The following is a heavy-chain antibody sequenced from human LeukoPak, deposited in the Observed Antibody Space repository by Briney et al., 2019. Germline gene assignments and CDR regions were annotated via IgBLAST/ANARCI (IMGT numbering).Heavy chain of an antibody. Sequence: GGSLRLSCAASGFTFSSYWMTWVRQAPGKGLEWVANIKQDGSEKYYVDSVKGRFTISRDNAKDSLYLQMNSLGAEDTAVYYCARDPSSLRDSYDYWGQGTLVTVSS. J-gene: IGHJ4*02. V-gene: IGHV3-7*01. CDR3: ARDPSSLRDSYDY. CDR1: GFTFSSYW. CDR2: IKQDGSEK.